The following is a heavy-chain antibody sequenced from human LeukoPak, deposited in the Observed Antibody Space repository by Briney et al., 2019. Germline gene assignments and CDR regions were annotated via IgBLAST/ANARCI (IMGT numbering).Heavy chain of an antibody. CDR1: GGSISSYY. J-gene: IGHJ4*02. CDR2: IYHTGST. V-gene: IGHV4-38-2*02. Sequence: SETLSLTCTVSGGSISSYYWSWIRQPPGKGLEWIGSIYHTGSTYYNPSLKSRVTISVDTSKNQFSLKLSSVTAADAAVYYCARDFIAGRRVDYWGQGTLVTVSS. CDR3: ARDFIAGRRVDY. D-gene: IGHD6-6*01.